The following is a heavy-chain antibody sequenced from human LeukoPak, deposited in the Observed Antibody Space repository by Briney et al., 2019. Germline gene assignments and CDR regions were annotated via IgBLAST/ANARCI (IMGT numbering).Heavy chain of an antibody. CDR1: GFTFSSYW. Sequence: GGSLRLSCAASGFTFSSYWMIWVRLAPGKGLEWVANIKEDGSEKCYVDSVKGRFTISRDNAKNSLYLQMNSLRAEDTAVYYCARGEGVVGNYYYYYYMDVWGKGTTVTVSS. J-gene: IGHJ6*03. CDR3: ARGEGVVGNYYYYYYMDV. CDR2: IKEDGSEK. V-gene: IGHV3-7*01. D-gene: IGHD3-3*01.